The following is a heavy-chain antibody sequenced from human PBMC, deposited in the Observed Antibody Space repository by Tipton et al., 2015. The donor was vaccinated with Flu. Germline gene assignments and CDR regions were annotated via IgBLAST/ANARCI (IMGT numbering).Heavy chain of an antibody. CDR1: GFTVSSNY. CDR3: ARDKNLYY. J-gene: IGHJ4*02. V-gene: IGHV3-53*01. CDR2: IYSGGST. Sequence: SLRLSCAASGFTVSSNYMSWVRQAPGKGLEWVSVIYSGGSTYYADSVKGRFTISRDNSKNTGYLQMNSLRAEDTAVYYCARDKNLYYGGQGTLVPVSS. D-gene: IGHD3-16*01.